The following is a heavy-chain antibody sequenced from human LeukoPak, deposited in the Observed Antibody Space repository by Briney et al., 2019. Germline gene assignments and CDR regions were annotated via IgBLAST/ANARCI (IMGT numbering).Heavy chain of an antibody. CDR2: IIPILGIA. CDR1: GGTFSSYA. J-gene: IGHJ4*02. D-gene: IGHD2-2*01. CDR3: ARASCSSTSCPYGY. V-gene: IGHV1-69*04. Sequence: ASVKVSCKASGGTFSSYAISWVRRAPGQGLEWMGRIIPILGIANYAQKFQGRVTITADKSTGTAYMELSSLRSEDTAVYYCARASCSSTSCPYGYWGQGTLVTVSS.